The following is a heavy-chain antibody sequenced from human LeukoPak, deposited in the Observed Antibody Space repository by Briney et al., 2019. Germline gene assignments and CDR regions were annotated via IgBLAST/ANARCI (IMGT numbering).Heavy chain of an antibody. CDR1: GFTFSFHE. CDR2: VKLDGSET. CDR3: ARAPPDLRGTFDY. Sequence: PGGSLRLSCAASGFTFSFHEMNWVRQAPGKGLEWVAYVKLDGSETFSVDSVKGRFTISRDNAKNSLYLQMNSLRAEDTAVYYCARAPPDLRGTFDYWGQGALVTVSS. V-gene: IGHV3-7*01. J-gene: IGHJ4*02.